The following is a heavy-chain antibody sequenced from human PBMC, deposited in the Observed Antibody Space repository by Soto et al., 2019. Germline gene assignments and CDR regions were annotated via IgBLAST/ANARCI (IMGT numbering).Heavy chain of an antibody. J-gene: IGHJ4*02. Sequence: PGGSLRLSCAASGFTISSYAMSWVRQAPGEGLEWVSAISGSGGSTYYADSVKGRFTISRDNSKNTLYLQMNSLRAADTAVYYCAKTIISSSWPYYFDYWGQGTLVTVSS. CDR3: AKTIISSSWPYYFDY. CDR2: ISGSGGST. V-gene: IGHV3-23*01. CDR1: GFTISSYA. D-gene: IGHD6-13*01.